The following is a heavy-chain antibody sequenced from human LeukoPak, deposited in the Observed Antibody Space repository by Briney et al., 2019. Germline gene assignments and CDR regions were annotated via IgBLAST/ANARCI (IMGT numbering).Heavy chain of an antibody. Sequence: ASVKVSCKASGYTFTSYYMHWVRQAPGQGLEWMGIINPSGGSTSYAQKFQGRVTMTRNTSISTAYMELSSLRSEDTAVYYCARGLATVTTFYWGQGTLVTVSS. CDR1: GYTFTSYY. D-gene: IGHD4-17*01. CDR3: ARGLATVTTFY. CDR2: INPSGGST. J-gene: IGHJ4*02. V-gene: IGHV1-46*01.